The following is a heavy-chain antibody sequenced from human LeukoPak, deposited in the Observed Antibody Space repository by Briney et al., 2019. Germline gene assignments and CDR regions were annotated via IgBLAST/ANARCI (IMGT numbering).Heavy chain of an antibody. Sequence: ASVKVSCKASGYTFTSYYMHWVRQAPGQGREWMGIINPSGGSTSYAQKFQDRVTMTRDTSTSTVYMELSSLRSEDTAVYYCARNKWNYYDSSGYYFFDYWGQGTLVTVSS. D-gene: IGHD3-22*01. J-gene: IGHJ4*02. CDR2: INPSGGST. CDR1: GYTFTSYY. V-gene: IGHV1-46*01. CDR3: ARNKWNYYDSSGYYFFDY.